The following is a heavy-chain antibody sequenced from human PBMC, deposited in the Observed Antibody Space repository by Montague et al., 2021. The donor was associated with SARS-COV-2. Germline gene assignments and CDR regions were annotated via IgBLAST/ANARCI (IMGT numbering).Heavy chain of an antibody. CDR1: GGSISSGGYY. V-gene: IGHV4-31*03. CDR3: AREPESTITIFGVVSRYGMDV. CDR2: IYYSGST. J-gene: IGHJ6*02. Sequence: TLSLTCTVSGGSISSGGYYWSWIRQHPGKGLEWIGYIYYSGSTYYNPSLKSRVTISVDTPKNQFSLKLSSVTAADTAVYYCAREPESTITIFGVVSRYGMDVWGQGTTVTVSS. D-gene: IGHD3-3*01.